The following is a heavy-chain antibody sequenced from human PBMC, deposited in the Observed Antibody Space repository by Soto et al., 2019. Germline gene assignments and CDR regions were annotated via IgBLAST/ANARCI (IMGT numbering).Heavy chain of an antibody. D-gene: IGHD3-10*02. J-gene: IGHJ4*02. CDR3: ARSFMFPVDFFDY. V-gene: IGHV4-59*01. Sequence: SETLSLTCTVSNGSLSSNYWSWIRQSPGKGLEWIGNIYYSGSTNYNPSLKSRVTMSVDTSKNQFTLKLSSVTAADTGVYFCARSFMFPVDFFDYWGQGTLVTVSS. CDR1: NGSLSSNY. CDR2: IYYSGST.